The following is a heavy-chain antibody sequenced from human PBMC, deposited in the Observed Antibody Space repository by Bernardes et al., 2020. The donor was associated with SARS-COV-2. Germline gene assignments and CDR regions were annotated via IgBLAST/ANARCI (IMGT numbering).Heavy chain of an antibody. CDR3: ASSGNDYSNDGYNWFDP. CDR1: GGSIRSSSYY. J-gene: IGHJ5*02. Sequence: SETLTLTCTVSGGSIRSSSYYWGWIRQPTGKGLEWIGSLYYRGLTYYNPSLKSRVTISVDTSKNQFSLKLSSVTAADTAAYYCASSGNDYSNDGYNWFDPWGQGTLVTGSA. V-gene: IGHV4-39*07. CDR2: LYYRGLT. D-gene: IGHD4-4*01.